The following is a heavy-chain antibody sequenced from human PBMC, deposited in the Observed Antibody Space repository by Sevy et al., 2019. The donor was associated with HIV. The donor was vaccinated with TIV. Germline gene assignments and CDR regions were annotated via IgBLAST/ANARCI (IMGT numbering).Heavy chain of an antibody. D-gene: IGHD1-26*01. Sequence: SETLSLTCTVSGGSITSLYWNWIRQPPGKGLEWIANIYYNGHINYNPSLKSRVTLSIDTSKYQFSLRLSSVTAADTAMYYCAGENAWGRGYSWGQGTLVTVSS. CDR3: AGENAWGRGYS. V-gene: IGHV4-59*08. CDR1: GGSITSLY. J-gene: IGHJ4*02. CDR2: IYYNGHI.